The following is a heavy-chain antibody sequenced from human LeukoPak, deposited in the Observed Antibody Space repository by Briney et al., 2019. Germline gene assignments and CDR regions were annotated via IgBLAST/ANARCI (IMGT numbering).Heavy chain of an antibody. D-gene: IGHD2-2*01. CDR1: GYSFTSYW. V-gene: IGHV5-51*01. CDR2: IYPGDSDT. J-gene: IGHJ3*02. CDR3: ARLSGSTSPRDAFDI. Sequence: GESLKISCKGSGYSFTSYWIGWVRQMPGKGLEWMGIIYPGDSDTRYSPSFQGQVTISADKSISTAYLQWSSLKASDTAMYYCARLSGSTSPRDAFDIWGQGTMVTVSS.